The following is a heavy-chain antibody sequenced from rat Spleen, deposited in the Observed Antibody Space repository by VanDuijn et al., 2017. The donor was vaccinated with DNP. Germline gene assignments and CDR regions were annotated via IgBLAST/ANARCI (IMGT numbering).Heavy chain of an antibody. D-gene: IGHD1-2*01. CDR1: GYSITRNFR. Sequence: EVQLQESGPGLVESSQSLSLTCSVTGYSITRNFRWNWIRKFPGNKLEWMGYVNSADSTYYNPSLKRRISITRDTSQNQFFLQVNSVPTEVTAPYYCASAPNGYNYFDYWGQGVMVTVSS. J-gene: IGHJ2*01. CDR3: ASAPNGYNYFDY. CDR2: VNSADST. V-gene: IGHV3-3*01.